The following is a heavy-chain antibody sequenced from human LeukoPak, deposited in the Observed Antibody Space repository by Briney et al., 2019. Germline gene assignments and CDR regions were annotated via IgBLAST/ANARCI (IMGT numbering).Heavy chain of an antibody. CDR3: ARGDRSYYHYGMDV. Sequence: SETLSLTCTVSGGSISSGGYSWDWLRQTPGKGLEWIASMYYSENTYYNPSLRSRVTISVDTSENQFSLKLSSVTAADTAVYYCARGDRSYYHYGMDVWGQGTTVTVSS. CDR1: GGSISSGGYS. D-gene: IGHD2-21*01. J-gene: IGHJ6*02. V-gene: IGHV4-39*01. CDR2: MYYSENT.